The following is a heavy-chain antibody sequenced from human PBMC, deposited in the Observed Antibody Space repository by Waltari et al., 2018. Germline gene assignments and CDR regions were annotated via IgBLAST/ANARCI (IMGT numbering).Heavy chain of an antibody. V-gene: IGHV3-7*03. CDR3: ARGSRQADY. CDR1: GFTFSRDW. Sequence: EVQLVESGGYLVQPGGSLRLSCAASGFTFSRDWMSWVRQAPGKGLEWGAKMNRDGREKYHVESVKGRFTISRDNAKNSLYLQMNSLRGEDTAVYYCARGSRQADYWGQGTLVTVSS. CDR2: MNRDGREK. J-gene: IGHJ4*02.